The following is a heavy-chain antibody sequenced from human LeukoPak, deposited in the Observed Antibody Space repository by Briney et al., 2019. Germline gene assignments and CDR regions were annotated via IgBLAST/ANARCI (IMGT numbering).Heavy chain of an antibody. CDR1: GGSFSGYY. V-gene: IGHV4-34*01. J-gene: IGHJ6*03. D-gene: IGHD2-2*01. Sequence: SETLSLTCAVYGGSFSGYYWSSIRQPPGKGLEWIGEINHSGSTNYNPSLKSRVTISVDTSKNQFSLKLSSVTAADTAVYYCASARPKVVPAAYYYYYMDVWGKGTTVTVSS. CDR2: INHSGST. CDR3: ASARPKVVPAAYYYYYMDV.